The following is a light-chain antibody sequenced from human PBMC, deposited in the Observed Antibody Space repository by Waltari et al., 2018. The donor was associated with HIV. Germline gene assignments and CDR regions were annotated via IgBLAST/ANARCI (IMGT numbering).Light chain of an antibody. CDR2: KNT. CDR1: ASPNPD. J-gene: IGLJ1*01. Sequence: SSELTQPPSVSVSPGQTARITCSGDASPNPDTHWFQQKPGQAPVVVIHKNTERPSGIPERFSASRSGTTVTLTITGVQTDDEADYYCLSADRSGTYVFGPGTTVTVL. CDR3: LSADRSGTYV. V-gene: IGLV3-25*03.